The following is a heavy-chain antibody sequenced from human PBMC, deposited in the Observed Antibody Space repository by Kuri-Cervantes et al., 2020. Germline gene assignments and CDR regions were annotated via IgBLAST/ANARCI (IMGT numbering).Heavy chain of an antibody. CDR2: INSDGSST. Sequence: GGSLRLSCAASGFTFSSYWMHWVRQAPGKGLVWVSRINSDGSSTSYADSVKGRFTISRDNAKNTLYLQMNSLRAEDTAVYYCVRDRPFLWTDTYYYYYGKDVWGQGTTVTVSS. CDR3: VRDRPFLWTDTYYYYYGKDV. CDR1: GFTFSSYW. J-gene: IGHJ6*02. D-gene: IGHD3/OR15-3a*01. V-gene: IGHV3-74*01.